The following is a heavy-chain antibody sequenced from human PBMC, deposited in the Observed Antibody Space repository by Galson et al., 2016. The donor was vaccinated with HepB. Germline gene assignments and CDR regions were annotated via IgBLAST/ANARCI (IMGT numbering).Heavy chain of an antibody. J-gene: IGHJ4*02. Sequence: SLRLSCAASGFTFSSYAMSWVRQAPGKGLEWVSAISGTGTNTYYADYVKGRFTISRDNSKNTLFLQMYSLTAEDSALYYCAKEAGTSTSGWYLDSWSQGTLVTVSS. CDR3: AKEAGTSTSGWYLDS. D-gene: IGHD6-19*01. CDR2: ISGTGTNT. CDR1: GFTFSSYA. V-gene: IGHV3-23*01.